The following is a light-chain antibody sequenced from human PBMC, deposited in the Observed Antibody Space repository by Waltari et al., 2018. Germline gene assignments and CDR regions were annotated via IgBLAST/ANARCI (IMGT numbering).Light chain of an antibody. CDR3: ATWDSSLSAL. J-gene: IGLJ3*02. Sequence: QSVLTQPPSVSAAPGQEVTISCSGSNSNIGNNYVAWYQQLPGTAPKLLIYDNSERPSGIPDRFSGSKSGTSATLDITGLQTGDEADYYCATWDSSLSALFGGGTKLTVL. V-gene: IGLV1-51*01. CDR2: DNS. CDR1: NSNIGNNY.